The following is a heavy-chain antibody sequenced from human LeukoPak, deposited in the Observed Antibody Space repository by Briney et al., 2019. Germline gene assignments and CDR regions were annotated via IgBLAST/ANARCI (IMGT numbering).Heavy chain of an antibody. D-gene: IGHD3-22*01. CDR1: GFTFSDYY. CDR3: ARDRRGDYDLSGYYDK. CDR2: ICDSGRTV. Sequence: GGSLRLSCAASGFTFSDYYMSWLRQAPGKGLEWVAYICDSGRTVYYADSVKGRFTIYRDKAKNSVYLQMNNLRAEDTAVYYCARDRRGDYDLSGYYDKWGQGTLVTVSS. V-gene: IGHV3-11*01. J-gene: IGHJ4*02.